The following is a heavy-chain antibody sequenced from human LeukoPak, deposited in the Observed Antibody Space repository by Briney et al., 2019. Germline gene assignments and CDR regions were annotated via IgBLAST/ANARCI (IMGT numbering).Heavy chain of an antibody. D-gene: IGHD3-22*01. Sequence: ASVKVSCTVSGYTLTELSMHWVRQAPGKGLEWMGGFDPEDGETIYAQKFQGRVTMTEDTSTDTAYMELSSLRSEDTAVYYCATSYYYDSSGYPKQGVDYWGQGTLVTVSS. CDR1: GYTLTELS. J-gene: IGHJ4*02. V-gene: IGHV1-24*01. CDR2: FDPEDGET. CDR3: ATSYYYDSSGYPKQGVDY.